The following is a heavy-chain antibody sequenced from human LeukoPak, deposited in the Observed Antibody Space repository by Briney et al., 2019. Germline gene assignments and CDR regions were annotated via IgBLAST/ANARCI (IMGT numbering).Heavy chain of an antibody. CDR2: IYTSGST. CDR3: ARGPVANWGLYFDS. J-gene: IGHJ4*02. Sequence: SETLSLTCTVSGGSISSGSYYWSWIRQPAGKGLEWIGRIYTSGSTNYNPSLNSRVTISIDTSKNQFSLKLSSVTAADTAMYYCARGPVANWGLYFDSWCQGTLVTVSS. D-gene: IGHD7-27*01. CDR1: GGSISSGSYY. V-gene: IGHV4-61*02.